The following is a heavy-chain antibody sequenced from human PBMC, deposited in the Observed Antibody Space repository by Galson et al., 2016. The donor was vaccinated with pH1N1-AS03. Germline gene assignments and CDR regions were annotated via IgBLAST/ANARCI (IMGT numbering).Heavy chain of an antibody. D-gene: IGHD3-22*01. CDR1: GFTFSDYA. V-gene: IGHV3-64*01. Sequence: SLRLSCAASGFTFSDYAMHWVRQAPGKGLEYVSAISSDASGTYYANSVKGRFTISRDNSKNTVYLQMGSRRAEDMAVYYCARDPTYATSGYYYPHFDSWGQGTLVTVSS. J-gene: IGHJ5*01. CDR2: ISSDASGT. CDR3: ARDPTYATSGYYYPHFDS.